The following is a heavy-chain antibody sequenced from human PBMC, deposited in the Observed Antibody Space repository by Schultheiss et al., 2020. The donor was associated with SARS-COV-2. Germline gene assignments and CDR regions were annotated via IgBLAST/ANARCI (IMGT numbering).Heavy chain of an antibody. J-gene: IGHJ3*02. CDR1: GGSISSYY. D-gene: IGHD5-18*01. Sequence: SETLSLTCTLSGGSISSYYWSWIRQPPGKGLEWIGYIYYSGSTNYNPSLKSRVTISVDTSKNQFSLKLSSVTAADTAVYYCARPDTAMAFDAFDIWGQGTMVTVSS. CDR2: IYYSGST. CDR3: ARPDTAMAFDAFDI. V-gene: IGHV4-59*08.